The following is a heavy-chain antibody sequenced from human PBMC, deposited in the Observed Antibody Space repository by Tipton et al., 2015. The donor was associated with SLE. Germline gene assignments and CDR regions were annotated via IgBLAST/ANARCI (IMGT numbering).Heavy chain of an antibody. CDR2: IHTSGST. J-gene: IGHJ6*02. CDR1: GGSISSGSYH. Sequence: GLVKPSETLSLTCTVSGGSISSGSYHWSWVRQPAGKGLEWIGYIHTSGSTNYNPSLKSRVTISVDTSKNQFSLKLSSVTAADTAVYYCARDPYYDSSDGMDVWGQGTTVTVSS. D-gene: IGHD3-22*01. V-gene: IGHV4-61*02. CDR3: ARDPYYDSSDGMDV.